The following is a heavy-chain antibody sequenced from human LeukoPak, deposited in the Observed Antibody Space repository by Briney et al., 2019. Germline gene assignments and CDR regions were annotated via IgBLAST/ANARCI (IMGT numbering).Heavy chain of an antibody. D-gene: IGHD1-1*01. CDR1: GYTFSGSY. CDR2: VGLKRGDT. V-gene: IGHV1-2*02. Sequence: GSSVKVSCKASGYTFSGSYIHWVRQAPGQGLEWMGWVGLKRGDTSDGQNFQGRVTMHRDTSITTAYMELSSLRSDDTAVYFCALTNWNARDMVDHWGQGTLVTISS. J-gene: IGHJ4*02. CDR3: ALTNWNARDMVDH.